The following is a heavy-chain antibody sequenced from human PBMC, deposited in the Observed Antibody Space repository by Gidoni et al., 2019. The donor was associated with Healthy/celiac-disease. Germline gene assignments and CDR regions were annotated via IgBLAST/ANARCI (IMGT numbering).Heavy chain of an antibody. CDR3: ARLKQQLVLLDAFDI. CDR1: GSPFRSYA. CDR2: LTTVFGTA. D-gene: IGHD6-13*01. V-gene: IGHV1-69*01. J-gene: IGHJ3*02. Sequence: QTQRVQYGAEVKKPGSSVKTSGKASGSPFRSYASRWVRQAPGQGLEWMGGLTTVFGTANYAQKFQGSVTITADESTSTAYMELSSLRSEDTAVYYCARLKQQLVLLDAFDIWGQGTMVTVSS.